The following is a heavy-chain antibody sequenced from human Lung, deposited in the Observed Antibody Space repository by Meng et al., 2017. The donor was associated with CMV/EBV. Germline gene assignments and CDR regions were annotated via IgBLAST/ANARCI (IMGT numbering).Heavy chain of an antibody. Sequence: ASVXVSXKASGYTFTSYGISWVRQAPGQGLEWMGRISAYNGNTNYAQKFQGRVIMTTDTFTSTAYMELRSLRSDDTAVYYCARDWELVTHGGDYWGQGTLVTVSS. CDR1: GYTFTSYG. CDR2: ISAYNGNT. D-gene: IGHD3-10*01. V-gene: IGHV1-18*01. J-gene: IGHJ4*02. CDR3: ARDWELVTHGGDY.